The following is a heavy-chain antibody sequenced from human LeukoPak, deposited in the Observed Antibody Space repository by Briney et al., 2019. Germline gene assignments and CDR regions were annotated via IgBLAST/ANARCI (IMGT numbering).Heavy chain of an antibody. CDR3: ARELPAFDI. CDR1: GFTFSSFA. CDR2: ISGSGGST. V-gene: IGHV3-23*01. J-gene: IGHJ3*02. Sequence: GGSLRLSCAASGFTFSSFAMSWVRQAPGKGLEWVSAISGSGGSTYYADSVKGRFTISRDNVKSSLYLQMNSLRAEDTAVYYCARELPAFDIWGQGTMVTVSS. D-gene: IGHD1-26*01.